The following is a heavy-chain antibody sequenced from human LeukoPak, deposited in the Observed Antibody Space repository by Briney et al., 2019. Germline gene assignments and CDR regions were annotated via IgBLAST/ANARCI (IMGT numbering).Heavy chain of an antibody. CDR2: IIPIFGTA. D-gene: IGHD1-26*01. V-gene: IGHV1-69*13. CDR3: ASGIVGVGYYYYYMDV. Sequence: ASVKVSCKASRGTFSSYAISWVRQAPGQGLEWMGGIIPIFGTANYAQKFQGRVTITADESTSTAYMELSSLRSEDTAVYYCASGIVGVGYYYYYMDVWGKGTTVTISS. J-gene: IGHJ6*03. CDR1: RGTFSSYA.